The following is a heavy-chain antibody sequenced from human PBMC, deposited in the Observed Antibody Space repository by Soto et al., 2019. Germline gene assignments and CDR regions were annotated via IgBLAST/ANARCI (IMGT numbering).Heavy chain of an antibody. D-gene: IGHD2-8*01. Sequence: QVHLEQSGAEVKKPGSSVKVSCKASGGTFRTAAVSWVRQAPGQGLEWLGGIMPVFRTPDYAQKFQGRVTITADESTSTAYMELSGLRSDDTAVYYCARDNDRPQLGGNYYYGIDVWGQGTTVTVSS. CDR2: IMPVFRTP. CDR3: ARDNDRPQLGGNYYYGIDV. CDR1: GGTFRTAA. J-gene: IGHJ6*02. V-gene: IGHV1-69*12.